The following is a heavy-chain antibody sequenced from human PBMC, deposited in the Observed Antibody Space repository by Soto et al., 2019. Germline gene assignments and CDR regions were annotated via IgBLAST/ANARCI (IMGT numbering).Heavy chain of an antibody. J-gene: IGHJ5*02. Sequence: PSETLSLTCSVSGGSVSSESYYWSWIRQTPGKGLEWIGNVENSGSTKYNPSLKSRVTISVDTSKNQFSLKLSSVTGADTAVYYCARERGDSHWIDPWGQGTLSPSPQ. V-gene: IGHV4-61*01. CDR3: ARERGDSHWIDP. CDR2: VENSGST. CDR1: GGSVSSESYY. D-gene: IGHD2-21*01.